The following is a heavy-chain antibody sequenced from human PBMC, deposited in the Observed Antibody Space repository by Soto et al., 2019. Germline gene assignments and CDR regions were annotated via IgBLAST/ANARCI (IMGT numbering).Heavy chain of an antibody. D-gene: IGHD3-22*01. CDR1: GGSISSGDYY. J-gene: IGHJ5*02. V-gene: IGHV4-30-4*01. CDR3: ARGGKILLDYYDSSGYESRWFDP. Sequence: SETLSLTCTVSGGSISSGDYYWSWIRQPPGKGLEWIGYIYYSGSTYYNPSLKSRVTISVDTSKNQFSLKLSSVTAADTAVYYCARGGKILLDYYDSSGYESRWFDPWGQGTLVTVS. CDR2: IYYSGST.